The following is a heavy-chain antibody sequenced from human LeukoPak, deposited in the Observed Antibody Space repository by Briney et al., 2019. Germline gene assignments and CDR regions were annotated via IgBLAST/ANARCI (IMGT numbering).Heavy chain of an antibody. CDR3: ARDFRETQRRSMRRYYYYYMDV. J-gene: IGHJ6*03. CDR1: GGSISSSSYC. Sequence: SETLSLTCTVSGGSISSSSYCWGWVHQPPGKGLEWIGSIYYSGSTYYNPSLKSRVTISVDTSKNQFSLKLSSVTAADTAVYYCARDFRETQRRSMRRYYYYYMDVWGKGTTVTVSS. V-gene: IGHV4-39*07. D-gene: IGHD3-10*01. CDR2: IYYSGST.